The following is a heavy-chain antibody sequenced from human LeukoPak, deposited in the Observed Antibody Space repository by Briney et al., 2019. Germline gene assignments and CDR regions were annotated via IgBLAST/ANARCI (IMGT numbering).Heavy chain of an antibody. Sequence: SETLSLTCTVSGGSISSYYWTWIRKPPGKGLDWIGYIYYSGSTNYNPSLKSRVTISVDTSKNQFFLKLSSVTAADTAVYYCARLGRYYYDSRVDYWGQGTLVTVSS. CDR1: GGSISSYY. J-gene: IGHJ4*02. V-gene: IGHV4-59*01. D-gene: IGHD3-22*01. CDR3: ARLGRYYYDSRVDY. CDR2: IYYSGST.